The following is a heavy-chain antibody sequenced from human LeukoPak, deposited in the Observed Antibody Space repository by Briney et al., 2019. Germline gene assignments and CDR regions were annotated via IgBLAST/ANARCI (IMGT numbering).Heavy chain of an antibody. CDR3: ARTTYYYDSSGYLEN. V-gene: IGHV4-34*01. CDR1: GGSFSGYY. D-gene: IGHD3-22*01. J-gene: IGHJ4*02. Sequence: PWETLSLTCAVYGGSFSGYYWSWIRQPPGKGLEWIGEINHSESTNYNPSLKSRVTISADMSKNQFSLKLSSVTAADTAVYYCARTTYYYDSSGYLENWGQGTLVTVSS. CDR2: INHSEST.